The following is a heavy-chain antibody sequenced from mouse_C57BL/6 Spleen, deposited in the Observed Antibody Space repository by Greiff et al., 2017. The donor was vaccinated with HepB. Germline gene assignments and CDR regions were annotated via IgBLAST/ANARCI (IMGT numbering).Heavy chain of an antibody. V-gene: IGHV14-2*01. J-gene: IGHJ4*01. D-gene: IGHD2-1*01. CDR1: GFNIKDYY. CDR2: IDPEDGET. CDR3: ARWDGNWDYYAMDY. Sequence: EVQLQQSGAELVKPGASVKLSCTASGFNIKDYYMHWVKQRTEQGLEWIGRIDPEDGETKYAPKFPGKATITADTSSNTAYLQLSSLTSEDTAVYYCARWDGNWDYYAMDYWGQGTSVTVSS.